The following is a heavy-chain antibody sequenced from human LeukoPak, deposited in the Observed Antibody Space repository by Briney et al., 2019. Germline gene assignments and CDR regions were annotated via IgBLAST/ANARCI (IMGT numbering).Heavy chain of an antibody. V-gene: IGHV1-18*01. CDR3: ARLLPYSSSPRVGSYYYYYMDV. CDR1: GYTFTSYG. Sequence: GASVKVSCKASGYTFTSYGISWVRQAPGQGLEWMGWISAYNGNTNYAQELQGRVTMTTDTSTSTAYMELRSLRSDDTAVYYCARLLPYSSSPRVGSYYYYYMDVWGKGTTVTVSS. D-gene: IGHD6-6*01. CDR2: ISAYNGNT. J-gene: IGHJ6*03.